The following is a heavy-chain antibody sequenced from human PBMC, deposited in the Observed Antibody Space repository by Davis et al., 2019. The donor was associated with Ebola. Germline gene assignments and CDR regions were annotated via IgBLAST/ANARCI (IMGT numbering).Heavy chain of an antibody. CDR1: GGSISSYY. CDR3: ARIVLTWIQVDY. D-gene: IGHD5-18*01. V-gene: IGHV4-59*12. J-gene: IGHJ4*02. CDR2: IYYSGST. Sequence: MPGGSLRLSCTVSGGSISSYYWSWIRQPPGKGLEWIGYIYYSGSTNYNPSLKSRVTISVDTSKNQFSLKLSSVTAADTAVYYCARIVLTWIQVDYWGQGTLVTVSS.